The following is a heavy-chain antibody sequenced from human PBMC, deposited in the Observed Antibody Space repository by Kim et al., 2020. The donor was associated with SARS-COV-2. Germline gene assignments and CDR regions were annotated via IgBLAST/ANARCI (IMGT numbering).Heavy chain of an antibody. J-gene: IGHJ6*02. CDR3: ARGRKEVRFLERGPSYYGMDV. D-gene: IGHD3-3*01. Sequence: SETLSLTCAVYGGSFSGYYWSWIRQPPGKGLEWIGEINHSGSTNYNPSPKSRVTISVDTSKNQFSLKLSSVTAADTAVYYCARGRKEVRFLERGPSYYGMDVWGQGTTVTVSS. CDR1: GGSFSGYY. V-gene: IGHV4-34*01. CDR2: INHSGST.